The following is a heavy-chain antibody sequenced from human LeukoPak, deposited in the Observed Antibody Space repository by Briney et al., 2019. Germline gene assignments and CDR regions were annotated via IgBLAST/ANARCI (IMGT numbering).Heavy chain of an antibody. V-gene: IGHV3-21*01. D-gene: IGHD2-15*01. CDR2: ISSSSSYI. CDR1: GFTFSSYS. CDR3: VSPRSSSGGSCYCLYY. Sequence: GSLRLSCAASGFTFSSYSMNWVRQAPGKGLEWVSSISSSSSYIYYADSVKGRFTISRDNAKNSLYLQMNSLRAEDTAVYYCVSPRSSSGGSCYCLYYWGQGTLVTVSS. J-gene: IGHJ4*02.